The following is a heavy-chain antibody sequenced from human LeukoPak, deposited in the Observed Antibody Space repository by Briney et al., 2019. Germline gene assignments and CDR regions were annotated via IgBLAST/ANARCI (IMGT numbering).Heavy chain of an antibody. Sequence: GGSLRLSCAASGFTFSTYVMSWVRQAPGKGLEWVSAISGSGGSTYYADSVKGRFTISRDNSKNTLYLQMNSLRAEDTAVYYCAKSNRYYYGSGSPPVTFDYWGQGTLVTVSS. D-gene: IGHD3-10*01. CDR1: GFTFSTYV. CDR3: AKSNRYYYGSGSPPVTFDY. V-gene: IGHV3-23*01. CDR2: ISGSGGST. J-gene: IGHJ4*02.